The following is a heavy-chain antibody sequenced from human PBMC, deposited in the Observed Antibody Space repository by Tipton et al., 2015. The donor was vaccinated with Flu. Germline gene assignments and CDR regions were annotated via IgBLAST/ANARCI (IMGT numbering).Heavy chain of an antibody. Sequence: TLSLTCTVSGGSMSSYYWGWIRQPPGKGLEWIGSTYYSGSAYYNPSLRSRLTISVDTSKTQLSLKLSSVTAADTAMYYCARDLGYYYDRGWGFDIWGQGTMVTVSS. J-gene: IGHJ3*02. CDR1: GGSMSSYY. V-gene: IGHV4-39*07. D-gene: IGHD3-10*02. CDR2: TYYSGSA. CDR3: ARDLGYYYDRGWGFDI.